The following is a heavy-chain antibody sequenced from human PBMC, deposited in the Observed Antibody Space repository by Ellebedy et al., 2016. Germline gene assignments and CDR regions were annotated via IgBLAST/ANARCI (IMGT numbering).Heavy chain of an antibody. CDR3: TRGGPAGIIVY. D-gene: IGHD2-2*01. CDR1: GFTFSNAW. CDR2: IKSKTDGGTT. J-gene: IGHJ4*02. Sequence: GGSLRLXXAASGFTFSNAWMSWVRQAPGKGLEWVGRIKSKTDGGTTDYAAPVKGRFTISRDDSTNTLYLQMNSLKTEDTAVYYCTRGGPAGIIVYWGQGTLVTVSS. V-gene: IGHV3-15*01.